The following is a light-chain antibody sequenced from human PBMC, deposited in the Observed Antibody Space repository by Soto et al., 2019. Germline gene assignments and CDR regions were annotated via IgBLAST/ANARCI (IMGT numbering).Light chain of an antibody. CDR2: GAS. CDR1: QSVSSN. J-gene: IGKJ1*01. Sequence: EIVMTQSPATLSVSPGERATLSCRASQSVSSNLAWYQQKPGQAPRLLIYGASTRATGIPARFSGSGSETEFTLTISSLQSEDFAVYYCQQYNKWPTWTFGQGTKVEIK. V-gene: IGKV3-15*01. CDR3: QQYNKWPTWT.